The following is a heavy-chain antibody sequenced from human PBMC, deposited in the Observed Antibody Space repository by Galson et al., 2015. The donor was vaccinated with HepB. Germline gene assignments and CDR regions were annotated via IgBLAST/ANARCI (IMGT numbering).Heavy chain of an antibody. Sequence: SLRLSCAASGFTFSSYWMHWVRQAPGKGLVWVSRINSDGSSTSYADSVKGRFTISRDNAKNTLYLQMNSLRAEDTAVYYCARDGNWVQEGWYFDLWGRGTLVTVSS. CDR1: GFTFSSYW. CDR3: ARDGNWVQEGWYFDL. D-gene: IGHD4-23*01. V-gene: IGHV3-74*01. CDR2: INSDGSST. J-gene: IGHJ2*01.